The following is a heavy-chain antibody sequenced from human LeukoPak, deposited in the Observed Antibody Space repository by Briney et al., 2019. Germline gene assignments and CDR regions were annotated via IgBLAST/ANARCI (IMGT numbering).Heavy chain of an antibody. V-gene: IGHV3-66*01. CDR1: GFPFSSYG. D-gene: IGHD4-23*01. Sequence: GGSLRFSCAASGFPFSSYGMHWVRQAPGKGLEWVSVIYSGGSTYYADSVKGRFTISRDNSKNTLYLQMNSLRAEDTAVYYCARARYGGNMNFDYWSQGTLVTVSS. CDR3: ARARYGGNMNFDY. J-gene: IGHJ4*02. CDR2: IYSGGST.